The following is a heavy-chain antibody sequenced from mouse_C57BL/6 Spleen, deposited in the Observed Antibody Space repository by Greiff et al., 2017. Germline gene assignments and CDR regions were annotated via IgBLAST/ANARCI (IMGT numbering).Heavy chain of an antibody. CDR2: IWWDDDK. D-gene: IGHD1-1*02. CDR3: ARPIPPVAAGFGC. J-gene: IGHJ3*01. V-gene: IGHV8-8*01. Sequence: QVTLKVSGPGILQPSQTLSLTCSFSGFSLSTFGMGVGWIRQPSGKGLEWLAHIWWDDDKYYNPALKSRLTISKETSNNQVFLKIANVGTADTATYAGARPIPPVAAGFGCWGQGTLVTVSA. CDR1: GFSLSTFGMG.